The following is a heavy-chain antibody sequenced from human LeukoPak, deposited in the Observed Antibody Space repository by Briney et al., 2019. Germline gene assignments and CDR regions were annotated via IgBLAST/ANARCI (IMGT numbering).Heavy chain of an antibody. CDR3: ARVVRGAVTFNRFDP. Sequence: PPETLSLTCTVSGDSINNYYWPWLRQTPGEGLEWIGFVAYSGNSNYNPSLESRVTISVDTSKNQFSLKLNSVTAADTAMYYCARVVRGAVTFNRFDPWGQGTLVTVSS. J-gene: IGHJ5*02. V-gene: IGHV4-59*01. D-gene: IGHD3-10*02. CDR2: VAYSGNS. CDR1: GDSINNYY.